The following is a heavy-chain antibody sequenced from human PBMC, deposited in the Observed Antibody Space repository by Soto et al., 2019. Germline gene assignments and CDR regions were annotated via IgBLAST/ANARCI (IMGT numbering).Heavy chain of an antibody. V-gene: IGHV4-31*03. Sequence: SETLSLTCTVSGGSNIRDGYYWSWIRQHPGKGLEWIAYISYSGSSYSNPSLKSRVTISADTSKNQFSLRLTSVTAADTAVYFCERATPAGSADFWGQGTLVTVS. CDR2: ISYSGSS. CDR3: ERATPAGSADF. J-gene: IGHJ4*02. CDR1: GGSNIRDGYY. D-gene: IGHD2-2*01.